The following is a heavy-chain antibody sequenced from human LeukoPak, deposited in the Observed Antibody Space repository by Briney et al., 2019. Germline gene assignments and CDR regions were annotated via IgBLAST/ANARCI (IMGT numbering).Heavy chain of an antibody. CDR3: ARPYGDYGV. V-gene: IGHV4-39*01. Sequence: SETLSLTCTVSGGSISSTSSYWGWIRQPPGKGLEWIATIYYSGSTYYNASLKSRITIAVDTSKSQFSLKLSSVTAADTAVYYCARPYGDYGVWGQGTLVTVSS. CDR2: IYYSGST. J-gene: IGHJ4*02. CDR1: GGSISSTSSY. D-gene: IGHD4-17*01.